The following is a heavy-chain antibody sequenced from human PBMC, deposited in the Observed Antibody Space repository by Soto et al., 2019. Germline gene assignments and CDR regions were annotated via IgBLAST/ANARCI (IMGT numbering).Heavy chain of an antibody. D-gene: IGHD3-22*01. CDR3: TTLGHYYDSSPLDV. J-gene: IGHJ6*02. CDR2: IKSKTDGGTT. CDR1: GFTFSNAW. Sequence: GGSLRLSCAASGFTFSNAWMNWVRQAPGKGLEWVGRIKSKTDGGTTDYAAPVKGRFTISRDDSKNTLYLQMNSQKTEDTALYYCTTLGHYYDSSPLDVWGQGTTVTVSS. V-gene: IGHV3-15*07.